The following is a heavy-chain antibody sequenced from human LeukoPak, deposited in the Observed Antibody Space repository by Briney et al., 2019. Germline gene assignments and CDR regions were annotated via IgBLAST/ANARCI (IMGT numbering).Heavy chain of an antibody. D-gene: IGHD3-16*01. Sequence: XLXXAXSGFTXXSYWMNWARQAPGKGLEWVASINHNGNVNYYVDSVKGRFTISRDNAKNSLYLQMSNLRAEDTAVYFCARGGGLDVWGQGATVTVSS. CDR2: INHNGNVN. J-gene: IGHJ6*02. V-gene: IGHV3-7*03. CDR3: ARGGGLDV. CDR1: GFTXXSYW.